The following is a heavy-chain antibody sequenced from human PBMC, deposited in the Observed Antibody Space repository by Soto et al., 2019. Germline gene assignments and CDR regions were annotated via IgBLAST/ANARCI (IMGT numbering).Heavy chain of an antibody. CDR3: ARGSNSIWLDP. J-gene: IGHJ5*02. CDR2: ITHSGST. D-gene: IGHD1-1*01. V-gene: IGHV4-34*01. CDR1: GGSFSGYY. Sequence: QVQLQQWGAGLLKPSETLSLSCAVYGGSFSGYYWNWIRQPPGKGLEWIGEITHSGSTNYNPSLKSRVTILIDTSNNQSSLKLSSVTAADTAIYYCARGSNSIWLDPWGQGTLVTVSS.